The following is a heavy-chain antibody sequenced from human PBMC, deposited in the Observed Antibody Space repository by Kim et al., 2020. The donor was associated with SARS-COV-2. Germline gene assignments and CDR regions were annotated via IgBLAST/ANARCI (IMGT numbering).Heavy chain of an antibody. Sequence: GGSLRLSCAASGFTFSSYWMSRVRQAQGKGLEWVANIKQDGSEKYYVDSVKGRFTISRDNAKNSLYLQMNSLRAEDTAVYYCAHHYSSVDYWGQGTLVTVSS. CDR2: IKQDGSEK. D-gene: IGHD6-19*01. J-gene: IGHJ4*02. V-gene: IGHV3-7*03. CDR3: AHHYSSVDY. CDR1: GFTFSSYW.